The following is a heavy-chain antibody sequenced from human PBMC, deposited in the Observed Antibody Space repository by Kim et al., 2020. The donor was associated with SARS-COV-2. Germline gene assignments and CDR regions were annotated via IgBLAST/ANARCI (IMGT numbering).Heavy chain of an antibody. J-gene: IGHJ4*02. CDR3: TRSVAGNRGYFDY. CDR1: GFTSGDYA. D-gene: IGHD6-19*01. V-gene: IGHV3-49*03. CDR2: IRSKAYGGTT. Sequence: GGSLRLSCTASGFTSGDYAMSWFRQAPGKGLEWVGFIRSKAYGGTTEYAASVKGRFTISRDDSKNIAYLQMNSLKTEDTAGYYCTRSVAGNRGYFDYWGQGTLVTVSS.